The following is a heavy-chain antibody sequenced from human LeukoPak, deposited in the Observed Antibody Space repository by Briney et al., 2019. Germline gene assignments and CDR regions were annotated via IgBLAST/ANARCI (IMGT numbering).Heavy chain of an antibody. CDR3: ARDAAELWFGELLRY. D-gene: IGHD3-10*01. Sequence: GGSLRLSCAASGFTFSSYAMHWVRQAPGKGLEWVAVISYDGSNKYYADSVKGRFTISRDNSKNTLYLQMNSLRAEDTAVYYCARDAAELWFGELLRYWGQGTWSPSPQ. CDR2: ISYDGSNK. CDR1: GFTFSSYA. V-gene: IGHV3-30*04. J-gene: IGHJ4*02.